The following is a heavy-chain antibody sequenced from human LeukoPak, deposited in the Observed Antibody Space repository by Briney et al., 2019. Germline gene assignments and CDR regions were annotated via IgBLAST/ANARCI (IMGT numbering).Heavy chain of an antibody. D-gene: IGHD6-6*01. J-gene: IGHJ4*02. CDR1: GYSFTDYW. Sequence: GESLKISCKGSGYSFTDYWIGWVRQMPGKGLEWMGIIYPGDSDIRYSPSFKGQVTISADKSITTAYLEWSSPQASDTAMYYCARHGRYSSSPSGWSDYWGQGTMVTVSS. V-gene: IGHV5-51*01. CDR3: ARHGRYSSSPSGWSDY. CDR2: IYPGDSDI.